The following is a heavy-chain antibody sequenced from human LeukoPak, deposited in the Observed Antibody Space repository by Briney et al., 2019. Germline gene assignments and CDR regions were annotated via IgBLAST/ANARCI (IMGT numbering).Heavy chain of an antibody. CDR1: GYRFTSYG. Sequence: GASVKVSCKPSGYRFTSYGISWVRQAPGQVLEWVGWISIYNGKTYYEQRFQDRVTMTTDTSTSTAYMELRNLRSDDTAVYYCARVCHIVVVTEEGGWFDPWGQGTLVTVSS. V-gene: IGHV1-18*01. J-gene: IGHJ5*02. D-gene: IGHD2-21*02. CDR3: ARVCHIVVVTEEGGWFDP. CDR2: ISIYNGKT.